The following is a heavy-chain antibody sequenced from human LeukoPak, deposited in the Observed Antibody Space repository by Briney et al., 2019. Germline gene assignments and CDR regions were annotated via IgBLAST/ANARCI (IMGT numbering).Heavy chain of an antibody. CDR2: INHSGST. V-gene: IGHV4-34*01. Sequence: PSETLSLTCAVYGGSFSGYYWSLIRQPPGKGLEWIGEINHSGSTNYNPSLKSRVTISVDTSKNQFSLKLSSVTAADTAVYYCARVGYGDYYFDYWGQGTLVTVSS. CDR1: GGSFSGYY. J-gene: IGHJ4*02. D-gene: IGHD4-17*01. CDR3: ARVGYGDYYFDY.